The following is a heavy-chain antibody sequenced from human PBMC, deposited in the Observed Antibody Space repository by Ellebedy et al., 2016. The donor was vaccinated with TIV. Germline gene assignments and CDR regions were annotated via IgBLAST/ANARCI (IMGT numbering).Heavy chain of an antibody. CDR3: ATREWQDPMDV. Sequence: ASVKVSXKVSGHTFTTYGIHWVRQAPGQSLEWMGWINTGNGNTKYSQKFQGRVTITRDTSATIAYMELSGLMSEDTAVYYCATREWQDPMDVWGQGTTVTVSS. J-gene: IGHJ6*02. V-gene: IGHV1-3*04. D-gene: IGHD3-3*01. CDR2: INTGNGNT. CDR1: GHTFTTYG.